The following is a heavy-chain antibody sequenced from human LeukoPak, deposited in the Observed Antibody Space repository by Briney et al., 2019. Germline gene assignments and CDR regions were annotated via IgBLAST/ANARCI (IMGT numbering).Heavy chain of an antibody. CDR1: VFTVTANS. V-gene: IGHV3-53*01. CDR2: VSSGGDA. Sequence: GGSLRLSCAASVFTVTANSMNWVRQAPGKGLEWVSRVSSGGDAFYADSVKGRFTISRDTSKNTVFLQMDSLRAEDTAVYYRAKFGDHMPDAFDIWGQGTMVTVAA. CDR3: AKFGDHMPDAFDI. J-gene: IGHJ3*02. D-gene: IGHD4-17*01.